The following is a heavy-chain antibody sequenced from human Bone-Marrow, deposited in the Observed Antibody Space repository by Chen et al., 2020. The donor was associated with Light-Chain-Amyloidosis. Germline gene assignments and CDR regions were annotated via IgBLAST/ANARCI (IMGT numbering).Heavy chain of an antibody. CDR2: ISWNSGSI. D-gene: IGHD2-2*01. Sequence: EVQLVESGGGLVQPGRSLRLSCAASGFTFDDYAMHWVRQAPGKGLEGVSGISWNSGSIGYADSVKGRFTISRDNAKNSLYLQMNSLRAEDTALYYCAKDIIPAATGGWNWFDPWGQGTLVTVSS. J-gene: IGHJ5*02. CDR1: GFTFDDYA. V-gene: IGHV3-9*01. CDR3: AKDIIPAATGGWNWFDP.